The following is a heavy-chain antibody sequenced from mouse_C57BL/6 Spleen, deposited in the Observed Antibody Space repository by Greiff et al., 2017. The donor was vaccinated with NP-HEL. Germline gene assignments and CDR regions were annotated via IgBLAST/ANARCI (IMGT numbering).Heavy chain of an antibody. Sequence: QVQLQQSGAELVRPGASVTLSCKASGYTFTDYEMHWVKQTPVHGLEWIGAIDPETGGTAYNQKFTGKAILTADKSSSTAYMELRSLTSEDSAVYYCYYYGSSYDAMDYWGQGTSVTVSS. CDR1: GYTFTDYE. V-gene: IGHV1-15*01. CDR2: IDPETGGT. J-gene: IGHJ4*01. D-gene: IGHD1-1*01. CDR3: YYYGSSYDAMDY.